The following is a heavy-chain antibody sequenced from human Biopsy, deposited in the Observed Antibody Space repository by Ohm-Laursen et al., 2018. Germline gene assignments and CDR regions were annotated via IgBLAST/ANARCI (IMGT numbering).Heavy chain of an antibody. V-gene: IGHV3-53*01. CDR2: IYSGDST. J-gene: IGHJ4*02. CDR1: GFVVSGTQ. D-gene: IGHD6-25*01. Sequence: SLRLSCAASGFVVSGTQMSWLRQAPRKGLEWVSVIYSGDSTYYADSVKGRFTISRDESKNTLYLQMKRLRAEDTAVYHCARATYSSGHKIDSWGQGTLVTVSS. CDR3: ARATYSSGHKIDS.